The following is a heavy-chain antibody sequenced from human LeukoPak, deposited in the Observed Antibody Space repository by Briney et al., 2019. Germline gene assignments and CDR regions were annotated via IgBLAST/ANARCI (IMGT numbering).Heavy chain of an antibody. V-gene: IGHV3-15*01. CDR1: GFTLRNAG. CDR2: IRPETDGGTT. D-gene: IGHD2-21*01. J-gene: IGHJ4*01. CDR3: TILFAWYFDY. Sequence: KPGGSLRLSCAASGFTLRNAGISWVRQAPRNGLEWVGRIRPETDGGTTDYAAPVKGRFTISRDHSKNTLYLQMDSLKTEDTAVYYCTILFAWYFDYWAHGTLVTVSS.